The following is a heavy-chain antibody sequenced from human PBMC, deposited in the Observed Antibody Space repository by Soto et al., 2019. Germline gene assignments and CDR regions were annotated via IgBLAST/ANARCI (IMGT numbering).Heavy chain of an antibody. D-gene: IGHD2-8*01. J-gene: IGHJ4*02. V-gene: IGHV3-33*01. CDR1: EFTFSRYG. Sequence: GSPGLSCAAPEFTFSRYGMHWVRQAPGKGLEWVAVIWYDGSNKYYADSVKGRFTISRDNSKNTLYLQMNSLRAEDTAVYYCARDGPRSVLFDYWGQG. CDR2: IWYDGSNK. CDR3: ARDGPRSVLFDY.